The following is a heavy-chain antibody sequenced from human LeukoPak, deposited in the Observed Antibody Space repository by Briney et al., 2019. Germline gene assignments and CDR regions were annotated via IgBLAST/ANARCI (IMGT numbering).Heavy chain of an antibody. V-gene: IGHV3-23*01. CDR3: AKGIEVVVAATSSYYYGMDV. J-gene: IGHJ6*02. CDR1: GFIFSSYW. Sequence: SGGSLRLSCAASGFIFSSYWMSWVRQAPGKGLEWVSSITGNGGSTYYTDSVKGRFTISRDNSKNTLYLQMNSLRAEDTAVYYCAKGIEVVVAATSSYYYGMDVWGQGTTVTVSS. CDR2: ITGNGGST. D-gene: IGHD2-15*01.